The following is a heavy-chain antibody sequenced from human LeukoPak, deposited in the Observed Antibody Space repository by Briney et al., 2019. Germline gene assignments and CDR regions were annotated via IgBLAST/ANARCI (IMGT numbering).Heavy chain of an antibody. CDR1: GGSISSYY. CDR2: IYYSGST. V-gene: IGHV4-59*08. D-gene: IGHD5-18*01. CDR3: ARRRGYSKSEACWFDP. J-gene: IGHJ5*02. Sequence: CETLPVTRTVSGGSISSYYWSWIRQPPGKGLEWIGYIYYSGSTNYNPSLKSRVTISVDTSKNQFSLKLSSVTAADTAVYYCARRRGYSKSEACWFDPWGQEGLGTASS.